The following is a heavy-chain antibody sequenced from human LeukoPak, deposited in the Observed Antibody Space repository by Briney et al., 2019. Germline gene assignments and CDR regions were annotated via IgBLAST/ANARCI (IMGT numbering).Heavy chain of an antibody. D-gene: IGHD3-22*01. CDR1: GFTFSSYG. CDR2: IWYDGSNK. J-gene: IGHJ4*02. CDR3: ARDPAAYYDSSGYYVDY. Sequence: RSLRLSCAASGFTFSSYGMHWVRQAPGKGLEWVAVIWYDGSNKYYADSVKGRFTISRDNSKNTLYLQMNSLRAEDTAVYYCARDPAAYYDSSGYYVDYWGQGTLVTVSS. V-gene: IGHV3-33*01.